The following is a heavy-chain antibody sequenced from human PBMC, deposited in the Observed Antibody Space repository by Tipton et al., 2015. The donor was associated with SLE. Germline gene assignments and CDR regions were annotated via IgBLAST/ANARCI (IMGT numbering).Heavy chain of an antibody. D-gene: IGHD6-13*01. CDR1: GYTFTSYD. Sequence: QSGPEVKKPGASVKVSCKASGYTFTSYDMHWVRQAPGQGLEWMGVINPSAGSTSYAQKFQGRVIMTRDTSTRTAYMELSSLRSEDTAVYYCARDGTSSSYFDYWGQGTLVTVSS. V-gene: IGHV1-46*01. CDR3: ARDGTSSSYFDY. J-gene: IGHJ4*02. CDR2: INPSAGST.